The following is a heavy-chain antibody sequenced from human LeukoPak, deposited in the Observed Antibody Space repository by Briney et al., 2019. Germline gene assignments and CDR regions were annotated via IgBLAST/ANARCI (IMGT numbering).Heavy chain of an antibody. D-gene: IGHD1-20*01. CDR1: GGSFTYYY. Sequence: SETLSLTCALYGGSFTYYYWGWIRQPPGKGLEWIGEISHAGSTSYNPSLKSRVTISVDTSKNQFSLKLSSVTAADTAVYYCARTYNWNQRWFDPWGQGTLVTVSS. J-gene: IGHJ5*02. CDR2: ISHAGST. CDR3: ARTYNWNQRWFDP. V-gene: IGHV4-34*01.